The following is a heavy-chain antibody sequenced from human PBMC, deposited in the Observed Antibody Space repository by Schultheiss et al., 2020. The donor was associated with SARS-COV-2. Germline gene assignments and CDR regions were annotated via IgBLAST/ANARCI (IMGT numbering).Heavy chain of an antibody. CDR1: GGSFSGYY. Sequence: SETLSLTCAVYGGSFSGYYWSWIRQPPGKGLEWIGEINHSGSTNYNPSLKSRVTISVDTSKNQFSLKLSSVTAADTAVYYCARVKMLVPAAIPYFDYWGQGTLVTSPQ. J-gene: IGHJ4*02. D-gene: IGHD2-2*01. CDR3: ARVKMLVPAAIPYFDY. V-gene: IGHV4-34*01. CDR2: INHSGST.